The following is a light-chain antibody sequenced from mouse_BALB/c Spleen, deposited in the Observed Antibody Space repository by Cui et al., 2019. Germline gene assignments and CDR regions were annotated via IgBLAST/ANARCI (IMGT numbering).Light chain of an antibody. Sequence: DIKMTQSPSSMYASLGERVTITCKASQHINSYLSWFQQKPGKSPKTLIYRANRLVDGVPSRFSGSGSGQDYSLTISSLEYEDMGIYYCLQYDEFPLTFGAGTKLELK. V-gene: IGKV14-111*01. CDR2: RAN. J-gene: IGKJ5*01. CDR1: QHINSY. CDR3: LQYDEFPLT.